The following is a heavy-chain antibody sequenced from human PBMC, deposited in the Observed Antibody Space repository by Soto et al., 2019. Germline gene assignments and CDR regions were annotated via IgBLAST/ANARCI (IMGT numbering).Heavy chain of an antibody. CDR1: GGSISSSNW. D-gene: IGHD4-17*01. V-gene: IGHV4-4*02. CDR2: IYHSGST. J-gene: IGHJ4*02. CDR3: ARLRSPPYAPTTVTTYFDY. Sequence: SETLSLTCAVSGGSISSSNWWSWVRQPPGKGLEWIGEIYHSGSTNYNPSLKSRVTISVDKSKNQFSLKLSSVTAADTAVYYCARLRSPPYAPTTVTTYFDYWGQGTLVTVSS.